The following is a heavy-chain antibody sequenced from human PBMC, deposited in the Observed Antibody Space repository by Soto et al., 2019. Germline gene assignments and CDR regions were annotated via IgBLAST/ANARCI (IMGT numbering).Heavy chain of an antibody. Sequence: ASVKVSCKASGYTFTSYYMHWVRQAPGQGLEWMGIIKPSGGSTSYAQKFQGRVTMTRDTSTSTAYMELRSLRSDDTAVYYCARGGVYGPFDYWGQGTLVTVSS. CDR2: IKPSGGST. D-gene: IGHD3-10*01. J-gene: IGHJ4*02. CDR3: ARGGVYGPFDY. V-gene: IGHV1-46*01. CDR1: GYTFTSYY.